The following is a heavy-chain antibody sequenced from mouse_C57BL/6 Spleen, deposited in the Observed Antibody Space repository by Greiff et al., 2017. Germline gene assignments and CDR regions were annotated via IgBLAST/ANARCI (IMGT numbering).Heavy chain of an antibody. V-gene: IGHV1-82*01. CDR3: ARGKLRYFDV. J-gene: IGHJ1*03. CDR1: GYAFSSSW. CDR2: IYPGDGDT. D-gene: IGHD2-1*01. Sequence: QVHVKQSGPELVKPGASVKISCKASGYAFSSSWMNWVKQRPGKGLEWIGRIYPGDGDTNYNGKFKGKATLTADTSSSTAYMQLSSLTSEDSAVYCCARGKLRYFDVWGTGTTVTVSS.